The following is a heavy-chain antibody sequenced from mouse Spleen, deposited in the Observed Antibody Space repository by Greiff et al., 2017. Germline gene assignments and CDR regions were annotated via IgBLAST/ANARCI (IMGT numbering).Heavy chain of an antibody. Sequence: EVMLVESGGGLVKPGGSLKLSCAASGFTFSSYTMSWVRQTPEKRLEWVATISSGGGNTYYPDSVKGRFTISRDNAKNTLYLQMSSLRSEDTALYYCARYYYGSSFFAYWGQGTLVTVSA. CDR2: ISSGGGNT. CDR3: ARYYYGSSFFAY. J-gene: IGHJ3*01. V-gene: IGHV5-9*03. CDR1: GFTFSSYT. D-gene: IGHD1-1*01.